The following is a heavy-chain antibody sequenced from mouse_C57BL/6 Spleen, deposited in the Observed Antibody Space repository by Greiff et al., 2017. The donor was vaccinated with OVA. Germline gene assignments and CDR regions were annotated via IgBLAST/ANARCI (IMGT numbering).Heavy chain of an antibody. Sequence: EVQLQQSGPELVKPGASVKISCKASGYTFTDYYMNWVKQSHGKSLEWIGDINPNNGGTSYNQKFKGKATLTVDKSSSTAYMELRSLTSEDSAVYYCARSSPSWFAYWGQGTLVTVSA. CDR3: ARSSPSWFAY. J-gene: IGHJ3*01. CDR2: INPNNGGT. V-gene: IGHV1-26*01. CDR1: GYTFTDYY.